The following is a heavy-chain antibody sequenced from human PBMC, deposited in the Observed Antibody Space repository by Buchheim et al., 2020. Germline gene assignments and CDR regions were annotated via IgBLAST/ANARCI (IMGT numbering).Heavy chain of an antibody. J-gene: IGHJ4*02. CDR3: VREYPYCGGDCPNGFDY. Sequence: EVQLVESGGGLVQPGGSLRLSCAASGFTFSSYWMSWVRQAPGKGLEWVANIKQVGSEKYYADSVKGRFTISRDNAKNPLYLQLNRQRAEDTAVYYCVREYPYCGGDCPNGFDYWGQGTL. CDR1: GFTFSSYW. D-gene: IGHD2-21*02. V-gene: IGHV3-7*01. CDR2: IKQVGSEK.